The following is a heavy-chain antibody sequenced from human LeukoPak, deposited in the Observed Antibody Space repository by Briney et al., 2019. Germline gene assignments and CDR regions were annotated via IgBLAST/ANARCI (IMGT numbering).Heavy chain of an antibody. V-gene: IGHV4-59*01. CDR1: GGSFSGYY. CDR3: ARDTGYLGSNYGMDV. D-gene: IGHD3-22*01. CDR2: IFYSGST. Sequence: PSETLSLTCAVYGGSFSGYYWSWIRQPPGKGLEWIGYIFYSGSTNCNPSLKSRVTISVDTSKNQFSLNLSSVTAADTAIYYCARDTGYLGSNYGMDVWGQGTTVTVSS. J-gene: IGHJ6*02.